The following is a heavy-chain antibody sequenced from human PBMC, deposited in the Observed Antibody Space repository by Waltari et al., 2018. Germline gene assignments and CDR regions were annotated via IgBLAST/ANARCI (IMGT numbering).Heavy chain of an antibody. CDR2: ISYDGSNK. D-gene: IGHD3-22*01. CDR3: ARAYYYDSSGTPDY. Sequence: QVQLVESGGGVVQPGRSLRLSCAASGFTFSSYARHWVRQAPGKGLEWVAVISYDGSNKYYADSVKGRFTISRDNSKNTLYLQMNSLRAEDTAVYYCARAYYYDSSGTPDYWGQGTLVTVSS. CDR1: GFTFSSYA. V-gene: IGHV3-30*01. J-gene: IGHJ4*02.